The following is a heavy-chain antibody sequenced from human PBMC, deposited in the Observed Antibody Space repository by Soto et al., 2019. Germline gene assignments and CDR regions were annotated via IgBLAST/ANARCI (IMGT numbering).Heavy chain of an antibody. CDR3: ARHGERTIRSLNWFDP. V-gene: IGHV4-34*01. CDR2: INHSGST. Sequence: SETLSLTCAVYGGSFSGYYWTWIRQPPGTGLEWIREINHSGSTNYNPSLKSRVTISVDTSKNQFSLKLSSVTAADTAMYYCARHGERTIRSLNWFDPWGQGTLVTVSS. J-gene: IGHJ5*02. D-gene: IGHD4-17*01. CDR1: GGSFSGYY.